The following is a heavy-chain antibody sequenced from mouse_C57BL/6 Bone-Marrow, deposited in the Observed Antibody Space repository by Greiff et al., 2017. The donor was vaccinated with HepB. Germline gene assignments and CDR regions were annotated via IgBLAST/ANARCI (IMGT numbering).Heavy chain of an antibody. D-gene: IGHD1-1*01. CDR2: IDPSDSYT. J-gene: IGHJ2*01. Sequence: VQLQQPGAELVMPGASVKLSCKASGYTFTSYWMHWVKPRPGQGLEWIGEIDPSDSYTNYNQKFKGKSTLTVDKSSSTAYMQLSSLTSEDSAVYYCARAYGSSLYYFDYWGQGTTLTVSS. CDR1: GYTFTSYW. V-gene: IGHV1-69*01. CDR3: ARAYGSSLYYFDY.